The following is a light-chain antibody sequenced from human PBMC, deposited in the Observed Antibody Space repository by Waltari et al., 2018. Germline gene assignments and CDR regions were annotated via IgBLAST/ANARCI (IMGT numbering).Light chain of an antibody. CDR1: QSVSGA. CDR2: GAS. CDR3: QHYVSLPVT. Sequence: EVVLTQSPGTLSLSPGERATLSCRASQSVSGALAWYQQNPGQAPRLLIHGASNRATGIPDRFSGSGSGTDFSLIISRLEPEDFAVYYCQHYVSLPVTFGQGTKVEIK. J-gene: IGKJ1*01. V-gene: IGKV3-20*01.